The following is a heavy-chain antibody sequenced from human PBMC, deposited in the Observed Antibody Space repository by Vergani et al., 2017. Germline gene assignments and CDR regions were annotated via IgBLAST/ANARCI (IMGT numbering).Heavy chain of an antibody. Sequence: QVQLQQWGAGLLKPSETLSLTCAVYGGSFSGYYWSWIRQPPGKGLEWIGEINHSGSTYYNPSLKSRVTISVDTSKNQFSLKLSSVTVADTAVYYCARAREGWFGDYVGGFDPWGQGTLVTVSS. CDR1: GGSFSGYY. D-gene: IGHD4-17*01. V-gene: IGHV4-34*01. J-gene: IGHJ5*02. CDR2: INHSGST. CDR3: ARAREGWFGDYVGGFDP.